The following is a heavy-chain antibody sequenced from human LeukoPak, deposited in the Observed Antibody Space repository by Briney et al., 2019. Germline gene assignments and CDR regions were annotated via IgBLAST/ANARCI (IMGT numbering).Heavy chain of an antibody. CDR1: GDSISSNY. CDR2: INHSGST. D-gene: IGHD3-10*01. Sequence: SETLSLTCTVSGDSISSNYWSWIRQPPGKGLEWIGEINHSGSTNYNPSLKSRVTISVDTSKNQFSLKLSSVTAADTAVYYCARGRLLWFGEFGDMDVWGKGTTVTVSS. J-gene: IGHJ6*03. V-gene: IGHV4-34*01. CDR3: ARGRLLWFGEFGDMDV.